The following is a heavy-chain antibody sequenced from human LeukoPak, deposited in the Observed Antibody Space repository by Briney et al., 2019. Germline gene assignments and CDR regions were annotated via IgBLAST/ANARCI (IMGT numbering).Heavy chain of an antibody. J-gene: IGHJ4*02. V-gene: IGHV3-23*01. CDR2: ISGSGTDT. CDR1: GFTFSSYA. D-gene: IGHD2-15*01. CDR3: AKGGGSSCYSPSDY. Sequence: QSGGSLRLSCAASGFTFSSYAMSWVRQAPGKGLEWVSAISGSGTDTFYANSVKGRFTISRDNPKNTLYLQMNSLRAEDTAVYYCAKGGGSSCYSPSDYWGQGTLVTVSS.